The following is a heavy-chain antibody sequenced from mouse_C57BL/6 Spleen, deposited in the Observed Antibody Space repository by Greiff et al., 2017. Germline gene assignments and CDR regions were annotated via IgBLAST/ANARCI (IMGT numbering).Heavy chain of an antibody. D-gene: IGHD1-1*01. J-gene: IGHJ1*03. CDR1: GYTFTSYW. CDR3: ARREKDYYGSSYRYFDV. V-gene: IGHV1-53*01. Sequence: QVHVKQPGTELVKPGASVKLSCKASGYTFTSYWMHWVKQRPGQGLEWIGNINPSNGGTNYNEKFKSKATLTVDKSSSTAYMQLSSLTSEDSAVYYCARREKDYYGSSYRYFDVWGTGTTVTVSS. CDR2: INPSNGGT.